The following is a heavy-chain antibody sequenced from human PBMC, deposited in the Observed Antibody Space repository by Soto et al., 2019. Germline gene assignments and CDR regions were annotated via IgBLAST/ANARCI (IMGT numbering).Heavy chain of an antibody. CDR1: GGSISRADYY. CDR3: ASTNYYGSGTDY. V-gene: IGHV4-30-4*01. Sequence: QVQLQESGPGLVKPSQTLSLTCTVSGGSISRADYYWTWIRQPPGKGLEWIGYIFQSGSAYYNPSLKSRVTMSVDTSRNHFSLKLTSVTAADTAVYYCASTNYYGSGTDYWGQGTLVTVSS. CDR2: IFQSGSA. D-gene: IGHD3-10*01. J-gene: IGHJ4*02.